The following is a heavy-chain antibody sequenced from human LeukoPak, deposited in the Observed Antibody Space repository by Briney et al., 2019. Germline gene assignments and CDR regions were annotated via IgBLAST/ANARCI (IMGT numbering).Heavy chain of an antibody. V-gene: IGHV4-59*01. Sequence: PSETLSLTCTVSGGSISNYYWTWIRQPPGKGLEWIGYIYYSGSTNYNPSLKSRVTISVDTSKNQFSLKLSSVTAADTAVYYCARGYYYYGMDVWGQGTTVTVSS. CDR2: IYYSGST. J-gene: IGHJ6*02. CDR1: GGSISNYY. CDR3: ARGYYYYGMDV.